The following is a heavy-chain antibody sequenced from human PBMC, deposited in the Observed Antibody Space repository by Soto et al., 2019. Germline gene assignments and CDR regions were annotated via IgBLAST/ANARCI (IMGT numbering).Heavy chain of an antibody. V-gene: IGHV3-30-3*01. CDR2: ISYDGSNK. D-gene: IGHD3-3*01. CDR1: GFTFSSYA. CDR3: ARDTTYYDFWSGYLNRPYGMDV. Sequence: QVQLVESGGGVVQPGRSLRLSCADSGFTFSSYAMHWVRQAPGKGLEWVAVISYDGSNKYYADSVKGRFTISRDNSKNTLYLQMNSLRAEDTAVYYCARDTTYYDFWSGYLNRPYGMDVWGQGTTVTVSS. J-gene: IGHJ6*02.